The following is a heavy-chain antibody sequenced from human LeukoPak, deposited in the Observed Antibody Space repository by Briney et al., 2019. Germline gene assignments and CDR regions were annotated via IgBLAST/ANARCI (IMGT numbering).Heavy chain of an antibody. CDR1: GGSISSSSYY. CDR3: ARVAGGPYYDFWSGYGIDY. J-gene: IGHJ4*02. D-gene: IGHD3-3*01. V-gene: IGHV4-39*07. CDR2: IYYSGST. Sequence: TSETLSLTCTVSGGSISSSSYYWGWIRQPPGKGLEWIGSIYYSGSTYYNPSLKSRVTISVDTSKNQFSLKLSSVTAADTAVYYCARVAGGPYYDFWSGYGIDYWGQGTLVTVSS.